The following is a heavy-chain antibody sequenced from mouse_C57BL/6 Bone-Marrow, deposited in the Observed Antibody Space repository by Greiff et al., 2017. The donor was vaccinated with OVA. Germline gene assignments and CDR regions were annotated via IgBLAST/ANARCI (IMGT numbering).Heavy chain of an antibody. J-gene: IGHJ2*01. V-gene: IGHV1-15*01. CDR2: IDPETGGT. D-gene: IGHD2-4*01. CDR3: TRDDYNFDY. Sequence: VKLQQSGAELVRPGASVTLSCKASGYTFTDYEMHWVKQTPVHGLEWIGAIDPETGGTAYNQKFKGKAILTADKSSSTAYMELRSLTSEDSAVYYCTRDDYNFDYWGQGTTLTVSS. CDR1: GYTFTDYE.